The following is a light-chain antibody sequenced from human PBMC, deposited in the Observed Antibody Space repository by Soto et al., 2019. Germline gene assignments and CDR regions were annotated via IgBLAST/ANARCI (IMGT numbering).Light chain of an antibody. CDR2: DAS. V-gene: IGKV3D-15*01. CDR3: QQYNNWPFT. Sequence: EIVMTQSPATLSVSPGERVTLSCRASQSISIKLAWYQQIPGQSPRLLIFDASTRATGIPARFSGSGSGTEFTLTISSPQSEDFAVYYCQQYNNWPFTFGPGTKVDIK. CDR1: QSISIK. J-gene: IGKJ3*01.